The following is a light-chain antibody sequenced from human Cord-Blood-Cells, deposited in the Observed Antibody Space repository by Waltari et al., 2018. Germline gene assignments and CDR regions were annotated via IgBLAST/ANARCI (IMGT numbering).Light chain of an antibody. CDR1: SGRIASHH. V-gene: IGLV6-57*01. CDR3: QSYDSSNRV. Sequence: NFMLTQPHSVSESPGKTVTISCTRSSGRIASHHVQWYQQRPGSSPTPVIYEDNQRPSGVPDRFSGSIDSSSNSASLTISGLKTEDEADYYCQSYDSSNRVFGGGTKLTVL. J-gene: IGLJ3*02. CDR2: EDN.